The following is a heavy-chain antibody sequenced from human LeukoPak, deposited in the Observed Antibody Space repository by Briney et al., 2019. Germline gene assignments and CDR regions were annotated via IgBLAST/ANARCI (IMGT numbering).Heavy chain of an antibody. J-gene: IGHJ4*02. CDR3: AKGDAYYYDSSVSNLRY. CDR2: ISGSGGST. V-gene: IGHV3-23*01. CDR1: GFTFSSYA. Sequence: PGGSLRLSCAASGFTFSSYAMSWVRQAPGKGLEWVSAISGSGGSTYYADSVKGRFTISRDNSKNTLYPQMNSLRAEDTAVYYCAKGDAYYYDSSVSNLRYWGQGTLVTVSS. D-gene: IGHD3-22*01.